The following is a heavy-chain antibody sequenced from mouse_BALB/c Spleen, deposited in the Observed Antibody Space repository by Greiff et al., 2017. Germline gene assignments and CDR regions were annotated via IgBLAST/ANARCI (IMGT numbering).Heavy chain of an antibody. CDR3: ARGNYGRVYFDY. CDR2: ISSGSSTI. V-gene: IGHV5-17*02. D-gene: IGHD2-1*01. CDR1: GFTFSSFG. J-gene: IGHJ2*01. Sequence: EVQRVESGGGLVQPGGSRKLSCAASGFTFSSFGMHWVRQAPEKGLEWVAYISSGSSTIYYADTVKGRFTISRDNPKNTLFLQMTSLRSEDTAMYYCARGNYGRVYFDYWGQGTTLTVSS.